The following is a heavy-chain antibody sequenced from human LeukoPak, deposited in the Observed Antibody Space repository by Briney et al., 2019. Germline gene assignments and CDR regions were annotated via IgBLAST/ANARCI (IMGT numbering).Heavy chain of an antibody. CDR1: GGTFSSYA. CDR3: ARGNYYYDSSGYYYGQFDY. Sequence: SVKVSCKASGGTFSSYAISWVRQAPGQGLEWMGGIIPIFGTANYAQKFQGRVTITAGESTSTAYMELSSLRSEDTAVYYCARGNYYYDSSGYYYGQFDYWGQGTLVTVSS. D-gene: IGHD3-22*01. V-gene: IGHV1-69*01. CDR2: IIPIFGTA. J-gene: IGHJ4*02.